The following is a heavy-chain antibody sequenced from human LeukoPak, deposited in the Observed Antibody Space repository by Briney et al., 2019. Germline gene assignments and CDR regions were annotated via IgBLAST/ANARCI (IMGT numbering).Heavy chain of an antibody. CDR1: GYTFTSYY. CDR3: AREGSSGWYFNPRFGYFDL. CDR2: INPSGGST. D-gene: IGHD6-19*01. J-gene: IGHJ2*01. Sequence: GASVKVSCKASGYTFTSYYMHWVRQAPGQGLEWMGIINPSGGSTSYAQKFQGRVTMTRDTSTSTVYMELSSLRSEDTAVYYCAREGSSGWYFNPRFGYFDLWGRGTLVTVSS. V-gene: IGHV1-46*01.